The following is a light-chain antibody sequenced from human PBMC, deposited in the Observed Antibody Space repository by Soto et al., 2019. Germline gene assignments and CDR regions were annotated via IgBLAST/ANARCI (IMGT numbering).Light chain of an antibody. J-gene: IGLJ7*01. CDR3: CSYAGTSTHTV. CDR1: SSDVGSYKL. Sequence: QSALTQPASVSGSPGQSITISCTGTSSDVGSYKLVSWYQQHPGKAPKHMISDVSKRPSGISDRFSGSKSGSTASLTISGLQAEDEADYYCCSYAGTSTHTVFGGGTQLPVL. CDR2: DVS. V-gene: IGLV2-23*02.